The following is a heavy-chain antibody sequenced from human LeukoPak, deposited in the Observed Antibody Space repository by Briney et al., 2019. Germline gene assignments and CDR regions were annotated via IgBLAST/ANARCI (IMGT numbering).Heavy chain of an antibody. V-gene: IGHV3-23*01. CDR1: GFTLSSYA. CDR3: AKYYGSGSYSSNFLNFDF. D-gene: IGHD3-10*01. Sequence: GGSLRLSCAAYGFTLSSYAMHWVRQAPGKGLEWVSTISGRGGNIFYADSVKGRFTISRDNSKQTLYRQMNSLRAEDTAVYYCAKYYGSGSYSSNFLNFDFWGQGTLVTVSS. CDR2: ISGRGGNI. J-gene: IGHJ4*02.